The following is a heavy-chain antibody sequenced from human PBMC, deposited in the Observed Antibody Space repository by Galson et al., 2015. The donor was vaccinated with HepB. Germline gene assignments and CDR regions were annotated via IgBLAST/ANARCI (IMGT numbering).Heavy chain of an antibody. J-gene: IGHJ4*02. V-gene: IGHV5-10-1*01. Sequence: QSGAEVKKPGESLRISCKGSGYSFTSYWISWVRQMPGKGLEWMGRIDPSDSYTNYSPSFQGHVTISADKSISTAYLQWSSLKASDTAMYYCATDIMYDSSGYPFDYWGQGTLVTVSS. CDR1: GYSFTSYW. CDR2: IDPSDSYT. CDR3: ATDIMYDSSGYPFDY. D-gene: IGHD3-22*01.